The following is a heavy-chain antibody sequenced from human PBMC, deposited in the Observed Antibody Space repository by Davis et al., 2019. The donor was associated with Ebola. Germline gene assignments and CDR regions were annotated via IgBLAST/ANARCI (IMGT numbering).Heavy chain of an antibody. CDR2: IIPIFGTA. Sequence: SVKVSCKASGYTFTSYYMHWVRQAPGQGLEWMGGIIPIFGTANYAQKFQGRVTITADESTSTAYMELSSLRSDDTSMYYCARAGAITGTTYYYYYYMDVWGKGTTVTVSS. J-gene: IGHJ6*03. CDR1: GYTFTSYY. CDR3: ARAGAITGTTYYYYYYMDV. V-gene: IGHV1-69*13. D-gene: IGHD1-7*01.